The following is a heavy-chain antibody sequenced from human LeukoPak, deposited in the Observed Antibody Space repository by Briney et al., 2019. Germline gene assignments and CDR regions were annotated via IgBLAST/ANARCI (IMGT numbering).Heavy chain of an antibody. CDR3: TRDSGEYRSECDFDL. CDR2: IWFDGSNK. D-gene: IGHD6-19*01. V-gene: IGHV3-33*01. Sequence: PGGSLTLFCAASGFTFSSYGMHWVRQAPVKGLEWVAVIWFDGSNKFYRDSVRGRLTMSRDDSKNTLYLHMHSLRVEDTAVYYCTRDSGEYRSECDFDLWGRGALVTVSS. CDR1: GFTFSSYG. J-gene: IGHJ2*01.